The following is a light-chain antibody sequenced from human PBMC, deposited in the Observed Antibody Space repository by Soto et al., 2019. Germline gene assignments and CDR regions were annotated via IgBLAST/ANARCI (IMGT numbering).Light chain of an antibody. CDR3: TSYTSSIAAG. V-gene: IGLV2-14*01. Sequence: QTVLTQPASVSVSPGQSITISCTGTSSDVGGYKYVSWYQQHQGKAPKLMIYEVSNRPSGVSNRFSGSNSGHTASLTISGLQAEDEADYFCTSYTSSIAAGFXTGT. CDR1: SSDVGGYKY. J-gene: IGLJ1*01. CDR2: EVS.